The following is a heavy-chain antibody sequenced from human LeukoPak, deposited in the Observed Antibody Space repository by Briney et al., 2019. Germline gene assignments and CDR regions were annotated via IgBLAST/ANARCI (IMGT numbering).Heavy chain of an antibody. Sequence: PSETLSLTCTVSGGSITTSNYYWGWIRQPPGKGLEWIGYIYYSGSTNYNPSLKSRVTISVDTSKNQFSLKLSSVTAADTAVYYCARDRTIDYFDYWGQGTLVTVSS. D-gene: IGHD4/OR15-4a*01. J-gene: IGHJ4*02. V-gene: IGHV4-61*01. CDR1: GGSITTSNYY. CDR3: ARDRTIDYFDY. CDR2: IYYSGST.